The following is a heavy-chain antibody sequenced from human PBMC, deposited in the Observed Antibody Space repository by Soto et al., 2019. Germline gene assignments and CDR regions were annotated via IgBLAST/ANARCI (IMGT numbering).Heavy chain of an antibody. CDR3: ATADGFGVVTPFFEY. CDR2: SFYRGST. V-gene: IGHV4-39*01. D-gene: IGHD3-3*01. J-gene: IGHJ4*02. Sequence: QLQLQESGPGLVKPSETLSLTCTVSGGSISSRSHYWGWIRQSPGKHLEWIGSSFYRGSTHYNPSLKTRVTISVDTSKNQVSLKLYPVTAADTAVYYCATADGFGVVTPFFEYWGQGILVTVSS. CDR1: GGSISSRSHY.